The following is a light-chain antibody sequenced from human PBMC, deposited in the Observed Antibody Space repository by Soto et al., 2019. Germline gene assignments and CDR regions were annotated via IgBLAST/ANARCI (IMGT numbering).Light chain of an antibody. CDR2: ENN. Sequence: VLTPPPSVSAAPGQKVTISCSGSSSNIGNNYVSWYQQLPGTAPKLLIYENNKRPSGIPDRFSGSKSGTSATLGITGLQTGDEADYYCGTWDSSLSAGPYVFGTGTKVTVL. V-gene: IGLV1-51*02. CDR3: GTWDSSLSAGPYV. J-gene: IGLJ1*01. CDR1: SSNIGNNY.